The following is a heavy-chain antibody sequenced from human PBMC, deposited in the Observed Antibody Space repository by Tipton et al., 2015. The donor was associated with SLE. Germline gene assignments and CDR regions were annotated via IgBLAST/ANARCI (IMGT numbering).Heavy chain of an antibody. V-gene: IGHV4-59*10. Sequence: TLSLTCAVYGGSFSGYYWSWIRQPPGKGLEWIGRIYTSGSTNYNPSLKSRVTMSVDTSKNQFSLKLSSVTAADTAVYYCARGAGGFVDYWGQGTLVTVSS. D-gene: IGHD1-14*01. CDR1: GGSFSGYY. CDR2: IYTSGST. J-gene: IGHJ4*02. CDR3: ARGAGGFVDY.